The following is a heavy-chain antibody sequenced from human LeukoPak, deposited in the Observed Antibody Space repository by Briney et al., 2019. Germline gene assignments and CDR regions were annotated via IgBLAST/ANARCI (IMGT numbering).Heavy chain of an antibody. CDR2: IWYDGSNK. D-gene: IGHD2-21*02. CDR1: GFTFSSYA. J-gene: IGHJ4*02. CDR3: APSCGSDCPGAY. Sequence: PGRSLSLSCAASGFTFSSYAMHWVRQAPGKGLEWVAFIWYDGSNKDYTDSVKGRFTISRDNAKNSLFLQINSLRAEDTAVYYCAPSCGSDCPGAYWGQGTLVTVSS. V-gene: IGHV3-33*03.